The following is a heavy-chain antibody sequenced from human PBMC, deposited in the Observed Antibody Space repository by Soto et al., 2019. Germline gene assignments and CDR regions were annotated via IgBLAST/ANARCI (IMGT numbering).Heavy chain of an antibody. D-gene: IGHD3-22*01. Sequence: SETLSLTCTVSGGSISSGDYYWSWIRQPPGKGLEWIGYIYYSGSTYYNPSLKSRVTISVDTSKNQFSLKLSSVTAADTAVYYCARGVRYYDSTLYNWFDPWGQGTLVTVSS. CDR3: ARGVRYYDSTLYNWFDP. J-gene: IGHJ5*02. CDR1: GGSISSGDYY. V-gene: IGHV4-30-4*01. CDR2: IYYSGST.